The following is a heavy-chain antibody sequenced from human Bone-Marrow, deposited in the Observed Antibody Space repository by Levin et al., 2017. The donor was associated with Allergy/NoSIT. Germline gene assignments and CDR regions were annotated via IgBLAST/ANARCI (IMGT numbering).Heavy chain of an antibody. CDR2: ISSSSSYI. CDR1: GFTFSSYS. CDR3: ARDPVSNSNAFDI. J-gene: IGHJ3*02. Sequence: GGSLRLSCAASGFTFSSYSMNWVRQAPGKGLEWVSSISSSSSYIYYADSVKGRFTISRDNAKNSLYLQMNSLRAEDTAVYYCARDPVSNSNAFDIWGQGTMVTVSS. D-gene: IGHD4-23*01. V-gene: IGHV3-21*01.